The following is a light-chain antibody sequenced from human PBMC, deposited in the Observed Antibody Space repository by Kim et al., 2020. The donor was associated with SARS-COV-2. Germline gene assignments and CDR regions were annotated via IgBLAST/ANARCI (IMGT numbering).Light chain of an antibody. V-gene: IGLV3-21*04. CDR1: NIGSKS. Sequence: PRKTARMTCGGNNIGSKSVHWYQQKPGQAPVLVIYYDSDRPSGIPERFSGSNSGNTATLTISRVEAGDEADYYCQVWDSSSDHPVFGGGTQLTVL. CDR3: QVWDSSSDHPV. CDR2: YDS. J-gene: IGLJ3*02.